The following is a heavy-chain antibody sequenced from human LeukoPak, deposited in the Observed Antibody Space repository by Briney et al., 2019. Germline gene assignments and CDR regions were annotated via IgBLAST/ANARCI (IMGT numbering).Heavy chain of an antibody. Sequence: ASVTVSCKASGYTFTVYYMHWVRQAPGQGLEWMGWINPNSGGTNYAQKFQGRVTMTRDTSISTAYMELSRLRSDDTAVYYCARDLAVAGTLGYWGQGTLVTVSS. J-gene: IGHJ4*02. V-gene: IGHV1-2*02. CDR3: ARDLAVAGTLGY. CDR2: INPNSGGT. D-gene: IGHD6-19*01. CDR1: GYTFTVYY.